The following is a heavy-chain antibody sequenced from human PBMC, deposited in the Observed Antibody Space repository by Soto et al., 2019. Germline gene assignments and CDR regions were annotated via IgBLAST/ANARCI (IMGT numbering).Heavy chain of an antibody. J-gene: IGHJ4*02. V-gene: IGHV4-59*08. D-gene: IGHD3-10*02. Sequence: PSETLSLTCTVSGGSISSYYWSWIRQPPGKGLEWIGYIYYSGSTNYNPSLKSRVTISVDTSKNQFSLKLNSMTAADTAVYYCASHNYCSGSPYFDYWGQGTLVTVSS. CDR1: GGSISSYY. CDR3: ASHNYCSGSPYFDY. CDR2: IYYSGST.